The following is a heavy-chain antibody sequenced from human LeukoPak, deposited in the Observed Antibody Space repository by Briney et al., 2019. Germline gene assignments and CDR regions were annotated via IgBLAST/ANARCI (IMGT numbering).Heavy chain of an antibody. CDR3: ARDSGHDPKGVFDY. Sequence: ASVKVSCKASGYTFTSYGISRVRQAPGQGLEWMGWISAYNGNTNYAQKLQGRVTMTTDTSTSTAYMELRSLRSDDTAVYYCARDSGHDPKGVFDYWGQGTLVTVSS. CDR1: GYTFTSYG. D-gene: IGHD5-12*01. V-gene: IGHV1-18*04. J-gene: IGHJ4*02. CDR2: ISAYNGNT.